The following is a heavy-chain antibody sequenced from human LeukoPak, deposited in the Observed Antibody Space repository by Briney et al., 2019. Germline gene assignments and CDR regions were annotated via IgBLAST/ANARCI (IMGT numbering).Heavy chain of an antibody. CDR2: INSDGSST. D-gene: IGHD1-26*01. CDR3: ASGTLIGAFDI. V-gene: IGHV3-74*01. J-gene: IGHJ3*02. CDR1: GFTFSSYW. Sequence: GGSLRLSCAASGFTFSSYWMHWVRQAPGKGLVWVSRINSDGSSTSYADSVKGRFTISRDNAKNSLYLQMNSLRAEDTAVYYCASGTLIGAFDIWGQGTMVTVSS.